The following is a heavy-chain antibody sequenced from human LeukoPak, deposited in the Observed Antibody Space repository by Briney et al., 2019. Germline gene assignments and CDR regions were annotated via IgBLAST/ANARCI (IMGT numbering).Heavy chain of an antibody. CDR1: GGSISSSSYY. CDR2: IYYSGSS. J-gene: IGHJ4*02. D-gene: IGHD3-16*02. V-gene: IGHV4-39*01. CDR3: ARGPHYVWGSYRIPPLDY. Sequence: PSETLSLTCTVSGGSISSSSYYWGWIRQPPGKGLEWIGSIYYSGSSYYNPSLKSRVTISVDTSKNQFSLKLSSVTAADTAVYYCARGPHYVWGSYRIPPLDYWGQGTLVTVSS.